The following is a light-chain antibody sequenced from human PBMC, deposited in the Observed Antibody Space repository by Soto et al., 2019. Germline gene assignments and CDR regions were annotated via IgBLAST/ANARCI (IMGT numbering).Light chain of an antibody. CDR3: QQRFNWPPST. CDR2: DAS. CDR1: QSVSNY. V-gene: IGKV3-11*01. J-gene: IGKJ2*01. Sequence: DIVLTQSPATLSLSPGERATLSCRASQSVSNYLAWYQQKPGQAPRLLIYDASNRATGIPTRFSGSGSGTDFTLTISSPEPEDFAVYYCQQRFNWPPSTFGQGTKLEIK.